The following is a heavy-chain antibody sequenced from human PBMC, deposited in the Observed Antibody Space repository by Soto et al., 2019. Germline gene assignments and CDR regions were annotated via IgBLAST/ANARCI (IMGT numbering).Heavy chain of an antibody. Sequence: LRLSCAASGFTFSSYSMNWVRQAPGKGLEWVSSISSSSSYIYYADSVKGRFTISRDNAKNSLYLQMNSLRAEDTAVYYCARDLVVANDYYYYGMDVWGQGTTVTVSS. CDR3: ARDLVVANDYYYYGMDV. CDR2: ISSSSSYI. V-gene: IGHV3-21*01. CDR1: GFTFSSYS. J-gene: IGHJ6*02. D-gene: IGHD2-2*01.